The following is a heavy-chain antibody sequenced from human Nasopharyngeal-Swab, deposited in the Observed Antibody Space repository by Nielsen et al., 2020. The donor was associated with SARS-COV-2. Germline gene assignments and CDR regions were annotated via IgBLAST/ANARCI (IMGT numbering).Heavy chain of an antibody. CDR1: GCSISSSSYY. CDR3: ARQGGCGKNFDY. D-gene: IGHD3-16*01. J-gene: IGHJ4*02. Sequence: SETLSLTCTVSGCSISSSSYYWGWIRQPPGKGLEWIGSLYYTGSTYYNPSRKSRVTISVDTSKNQFSLKLSTVTATDTAVYYCARQGGCGKNFDYWGQGTLVTVSS. V-gene: IGHV4-39*01. CDR2: LYYTGST.